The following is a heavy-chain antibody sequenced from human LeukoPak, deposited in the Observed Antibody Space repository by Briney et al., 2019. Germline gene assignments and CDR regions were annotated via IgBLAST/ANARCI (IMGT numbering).Heavy chain of an antibody. D-gene: IGHD3-10*01. CDR1: GGSISSYY. CDR3: ARELTMVRGVITYFDY. CDR2: IYTSGST. Sequence: SETLSLTCTVSGGSISSYYWSWIRQPAGKGLEWIGRIYTSGSTNYNPSLKSRVTMSVDTSKNQFSLKLSSVTAADTAVYYCARELTMVRGVITYFDYWGQGTLVTVSS. V-gene: IGHV4-4*07. J-gene: IGHJ4*02.